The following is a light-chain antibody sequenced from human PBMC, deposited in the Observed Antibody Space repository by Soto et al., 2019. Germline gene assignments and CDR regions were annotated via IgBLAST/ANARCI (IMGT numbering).Light chain of an antibody. CDR1: QGISNY. CDR2: AAS. V-gene: IGKV1-27*01. J-gene: IGKJ4*01. Sequence: DIQMTQSPSSLSASVGDRVTITCRASQGISNYLAWYQQKPGKVPKLLIYAASTLQSGVPSRFSGGGSGTDFTLTISSLQHEDVATYYCQKYNSAPRVTFGGGTKVEIK. CDR3: QKYNSAPRVT.